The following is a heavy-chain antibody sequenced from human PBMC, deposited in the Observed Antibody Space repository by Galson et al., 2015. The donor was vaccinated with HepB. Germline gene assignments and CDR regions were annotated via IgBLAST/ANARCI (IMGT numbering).Heavy chain of an antibody. CDR1: GGSISSYY. D-gene: IGHD3-22*01. V-gene: IGHV4-59*01. Sequence: LSLTCTVSGGSISSYYWSWIRQPPGKGLEWIGYIHYSGSTNYNPYLKSRVAISVDTSKNQFSLKLSSVTAADTAVYFCARGYYYDTSYYYYYGMDVWGQGTTVTVSS. CDR2: IHYSGST. J-gene: IGHJ6*02. CDR3: ARGYYYDTSYYYYYGMDV.